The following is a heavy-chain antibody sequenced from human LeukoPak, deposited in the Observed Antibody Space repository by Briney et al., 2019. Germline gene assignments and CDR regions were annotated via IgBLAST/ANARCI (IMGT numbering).Heavy chain of an antibody. J-gene: IGHJ4*02. Sequence: SETLFLTCTVSGASISSYYWSWIRQPPGKGLEWIGDIYYSGSIRYNPSLKSRVTMSVDTSKNQFSLKLSSVTAADTAIYYCARENPSGYYNRPIDYWGQGTLVTVSS. CDR3: ARENPSGYYNRPIDY. CDR1: GASISSYY. CDR2: IYYSGSI. D-gene: IGHD3-22*01. V-gene: IGHV4-59*01.